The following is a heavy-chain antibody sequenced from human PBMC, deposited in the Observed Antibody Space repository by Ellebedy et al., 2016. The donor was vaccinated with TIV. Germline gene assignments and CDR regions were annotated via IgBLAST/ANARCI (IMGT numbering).Heavy chain of an antibody. J-gene: IGHJ6*02. CDR2: ISAYNGNT. Sequence: AASVKVSCKASGYTFTSYVSSWVRQPPGQDLEGMGWISAYNGNTSYAQKLRGRVTMTTDTSTSTAYMELRSLSSDDTAVYYCARCRWTAMVDYYYGMDVWGQGTTVTVSS. CDR3: ARCRWTAMVDYYYGMDV. V-gene: IGHV1-18*01. CDR1: GYTFTSYV. D-gene: IGHD5-18*01.